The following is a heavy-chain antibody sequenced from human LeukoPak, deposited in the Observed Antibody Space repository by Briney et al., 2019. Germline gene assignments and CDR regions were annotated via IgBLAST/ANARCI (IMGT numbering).Heavy chain of an antibody. Sequence: GGSLRLSCAASGFAFSNYAMSWVRQAPGKGLEWVSGISGSGGSTYYADSVKGRFTISRDNSKNTLYLQMNSLTDEDTAVYYCAKKWGVGTTTLDYFDYWGQGTLVTVSS. CDR3: AKKWGVGTTTLDYFDY. D-gene: IGHD1-26*01. CDR1: GFAFSNYA. CDR2: ISGSGGST. V-gene: IGHV3-23*01. J-gene: IGHJ4*02.